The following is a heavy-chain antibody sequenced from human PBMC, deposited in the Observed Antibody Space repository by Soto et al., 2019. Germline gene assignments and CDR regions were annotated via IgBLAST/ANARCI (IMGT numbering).Heavy chain of an antibody. Sequence: QVQLVQSGAEVKKPGASVKVSCKASGYTFTSYGISWVRQAPGQGLEWMGWISAYNGNTNYAQKLQGRVTMTTDTSTRTAYMELRSLSSDDMAVYYCARDSYSSRSRSYGGPVYWGQGTLVTGSS. CDR1: GYTFTSYG. J-gene: IGHJ4*02. CDR3: ARDSYSSRSRSYGGPVY. CDR2: ISAYNGNT. D-gene: IGHD6-13*01. V-gene: IGHV1-18*03.